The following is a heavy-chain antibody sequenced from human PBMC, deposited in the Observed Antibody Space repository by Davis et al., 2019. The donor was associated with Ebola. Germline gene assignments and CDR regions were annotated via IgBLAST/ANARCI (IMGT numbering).Heavy chain of an antibody. J-gene: IGHJ4*02. D-gene: IGHD7-27*01. CDR3: ARATGTNWGCFDY. CDR1: GFIVSGND. Sequence: GESLKISCAASGFIVSGNDMSWVRQAPGKGLEWVSIIYSGGSTSYADSVKGRFTISRDNSKNTLDLQMNSLRVEDTAVYYCARATGTNWGCFDYWGLGTRVTVSS. CDR2: IYSGGST. V-gene: IGHV3-53*01.